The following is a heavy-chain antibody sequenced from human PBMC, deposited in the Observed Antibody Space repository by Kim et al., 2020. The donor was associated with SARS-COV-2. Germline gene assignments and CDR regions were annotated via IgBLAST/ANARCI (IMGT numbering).Heavy chain of an antibody. V-gene: IGHV4-39*07. CDR3: ARAPDL. J-gene: IGHJ5*02. CDR2: YDGTS. Sequence: YDGTSYYNPPLKGRVTISIDTSKTQLSLRLTSVTAADTAIYYCARAPDLWGQGTLVTVSS.